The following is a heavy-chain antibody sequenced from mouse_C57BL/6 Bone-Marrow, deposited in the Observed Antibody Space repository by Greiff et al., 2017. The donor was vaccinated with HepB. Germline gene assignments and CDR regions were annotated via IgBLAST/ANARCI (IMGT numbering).Heavy chain of an antibody. CDR3: ARGVYDYGAMDY. Sequence: EVKLLESGPGLVKPSQSLSLTCSVTGYSITSGYYWNWIRQFPGNKLEWMGYISYDGSNNYNPSLKNRISITRDTSKNQFFLKLNSVTTEDTATYYCARGVYDYGAMDYWGQGTSVTVSS. CDR1: GYSITSGYY. CDR2: ISYDGSN. J-gene: IGHJ4*01. D-gene: IGHD1-3*01. V-gene: IGHV3-6*01.